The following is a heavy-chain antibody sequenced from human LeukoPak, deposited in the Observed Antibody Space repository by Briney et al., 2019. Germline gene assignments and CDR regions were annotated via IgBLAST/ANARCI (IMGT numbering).Heavy chain of an antibody. CDR1: GGSISSYY. CDR2: IYTSGST. V-gene: IGHV4-4*07. CDR3: ARDTVDCSGGSCYSNWFDP. D-gene: IGHD2-15*01. J-gene: IGHJ5*02. Sequence: SETLSLTCTVSGGSISSYYWSWIRQPAGKGLEWIGRIYTSGSTNYNPSLKSPVTMSVDTSKNQFSLKLSSVTAADTAVYYCARDTVDCSGGSCYSNWFDPWGQGTLVTVSS.